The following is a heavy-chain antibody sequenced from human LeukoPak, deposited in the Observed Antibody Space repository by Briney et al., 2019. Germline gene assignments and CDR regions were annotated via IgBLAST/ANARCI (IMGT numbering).Heavy chain of an antibody. Sequence: GGPLRLSCAASGFTFSSYGMHWVRQAPGKGLEWVAVISYDGSNKYYADSVKGRFTISRDNSKNTLYLQMNSLRAEDTAVYYCARGSVWLEMATIGGLFVDYWGQGTLVTVSS. CDR2: ISYDGSNK. CDR3: ARGSVWLEMATIGGLFVDY. V-gene: IGHV3-30*03. CDR1: GFTFSSYG. J-gene: IGHJ4*02. D-gene: IGHD5-24*01.